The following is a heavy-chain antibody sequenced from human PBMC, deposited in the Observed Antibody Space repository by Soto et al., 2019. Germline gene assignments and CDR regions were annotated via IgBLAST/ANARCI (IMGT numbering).Heavy chain of an antibody. CDR1: GFTFSNHA. CDR2: ISDSGST. CDR3: ARDPGSYYCTSTSCSYFFDH. V-gene: IGHV3-23*01. J-gene: IGHJ4*02. D-gene: IGHD2-2*01. Sequence: EVQLLESGGALVQPGGSLRLSCAASGFTFSNHAMNWVRQAPGKGLEWVSTISDSGSTYYADSVKGRFTISRDNSKNTLYVQMNSLRADDTAVYYCARDPGSYYCTSTSCSYFFDHWGQGTLVIVSS.